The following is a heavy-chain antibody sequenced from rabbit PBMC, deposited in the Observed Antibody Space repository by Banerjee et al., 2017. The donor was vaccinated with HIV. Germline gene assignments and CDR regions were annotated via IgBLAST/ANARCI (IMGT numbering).Heavy chain of an antibody. Sequence: QQQLVESGGGLVKPGASLTLTCKASGFSFSNKYVMCWVRQAPGKGLEWIACINNGDGSTYYANWVNGRFTISRSTSLNTVTLQMTSLTAADTATYFCARDLAAVTGWNFGLWGQGTLVTVS. CDR2: INNGDGST. V-gene: IGHV1S47*01. J-gene: IGHJ3*01. D-gene: IGHD7-1*01. CDR3: ARDLAAVTGWNFGL. CDR1: GFSFSNKYV.